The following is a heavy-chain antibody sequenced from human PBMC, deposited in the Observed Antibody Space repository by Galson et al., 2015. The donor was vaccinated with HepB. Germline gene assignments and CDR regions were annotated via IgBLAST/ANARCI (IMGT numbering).Heavy chain of an antibody. CDR2: ISAYNGNT. Sequence: SVKVSCKASGYTFTSYGISWVRQAPGQGLEWMGWISAYNGNTNYAQKLQGRVTMTTDTSTSTAYMELRSLRSDDTAVYYCARENLGDGQYYYYMDVWGKGTTVTVSS. CDR3: ARENLGDGQYYYYMDV. J-gene: IGHJ6*03. D-gene: IGHD1-7*01. CDR1: GYTFTSYG. V-gene: IGHV1-18*01.